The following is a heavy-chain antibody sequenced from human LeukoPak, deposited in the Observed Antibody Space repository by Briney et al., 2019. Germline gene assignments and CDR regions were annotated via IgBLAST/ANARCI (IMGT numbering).Heavy chain of an antibody. D-gene: IGHD3-22*01. CDR3: AKALYISAYYYDSSGPFDP. Sequence: GGSLRLSCAASGFTFSDYYMSWIRQAPGKGLEWASYISSSGSTIYYADSVKGRFTISRDNAKNSLYLQMNSLRAEDTALYYCAKALYISAYYYDSSGPFDPWGQGTLVTVSS. V-gene: IGHV3-11*01. J-gene: IGHJ5*02. CDR2: ISSSGSTI. CDR1: GFTFSDYY.